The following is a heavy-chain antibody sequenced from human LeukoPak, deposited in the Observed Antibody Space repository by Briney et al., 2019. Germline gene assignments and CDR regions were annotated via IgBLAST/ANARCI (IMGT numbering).Heavy chain of an antibody. D-gene: IGHD3-3*01. V-gene: IGHV3-48*03. CDR2: ISSSGSTI. CDR3: ARNIIFWSGYYDY. J-gene: IGHJ4*02. Sequence: PGGSLRLSCAASGFTFSSYEMNWVRQAPGKGLEWVSYISSSGSTIYYADSVEGRFTVSRDNAKNSLYLQMNSLRAEDTAVYYCARNIIFWSGYYDYWGQGTLVTVSS. CDR1: GFTFSSYE.